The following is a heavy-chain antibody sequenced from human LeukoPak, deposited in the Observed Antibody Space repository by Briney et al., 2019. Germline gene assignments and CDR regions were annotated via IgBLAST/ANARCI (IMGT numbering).Heavy chain of an antibody. D-gene: IGHD6-13*01. J-gene: IGHJ5*02. CDR1: GGPISSYY. Sequence: SETLSLTCTVSGGPISSYYWSWIRQPPRKGLEWIGYIYYSGSTNYNPSLKSRVTISVDTSKNQFSLKLSSVTAADTAVYYCARNIAAAGTDWFDPWGQGTLVTVSS. CDR2: IYYSGST. CDR3: ARNIAAAGTDWFDP. V-gene: IGHV4-59*08.